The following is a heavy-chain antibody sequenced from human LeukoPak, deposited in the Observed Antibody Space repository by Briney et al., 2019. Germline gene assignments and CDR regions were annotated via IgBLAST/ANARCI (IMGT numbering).Heavy chain of an antibody. D-gene: IGHD2-2*01. CDR3: ARDLEDIVVVPAAYYYYYMDV. CDR2: IYTSGST. Sequence: SETLSLTCTVSGGSISSYYWSWIRQPAGKGLEWIGRIYTSGSTNYNPSFKSRVTMSVDTSKNQFSLKLSSVTAADTAVYYCARDLEDIVVVPAAYYYYYMDVWGKGTTVTVSS. CDR1: GGSISSYY. V-gene: IGHV4-4*07. J-gene: IGHJ6*03.